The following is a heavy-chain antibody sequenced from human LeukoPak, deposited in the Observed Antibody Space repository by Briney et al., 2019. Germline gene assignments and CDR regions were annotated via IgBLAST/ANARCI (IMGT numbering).Heavy chain of an antibody. Sequence: ASVKVSCKASGYTFTDYYMHWVRQAPGQGLEWMGWINPNSGVTNYAQKFQGRVTVTRDTSITTVYMELSRLRSDDTAVYYCARDTARIGYCSGGSCYGKMDVWAKGPRSPSP. CDR1: GYTFTDYY. V-gene: IGHV1-2*02. CDR3: ARDTARIGYCSGGSCYGKMDV. J-gene: IGHJ6*02. CDR2: INPNSGVT. D-gene: IGHD2-15*01.